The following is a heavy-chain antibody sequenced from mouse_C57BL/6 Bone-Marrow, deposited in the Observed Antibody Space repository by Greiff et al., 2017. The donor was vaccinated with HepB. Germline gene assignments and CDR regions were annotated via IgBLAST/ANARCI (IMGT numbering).Heavy chain of an antibody. V-gene: IGHV1-64*01. CDR3: AKQHPVVATGDY. Sequence: QVQLQQPGAELVKPGASVKLSCKASGYTFTSYWMHWVKQRPGQGLEWIGMIHPNSGSTNYNEKFKSKATLTVDKSSSTAYMQLSSLTSEDSAVYYCAKQHPVVATGDYWGQRTTLTVSS. CDR1: GYTFTSYW. CDR2: IHPNSGST. D-gene: IGHD1-1*01. J-gene: IGHJ2*01.